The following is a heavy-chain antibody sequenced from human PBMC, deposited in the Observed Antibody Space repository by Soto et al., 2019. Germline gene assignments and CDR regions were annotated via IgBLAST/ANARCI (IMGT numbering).Heavy chain of an antibody. Sequence: SETLSLTCTVSGGSISSYYWSWIRQPPGKGLEWIGYIYYSGSTNYNPSLKSRVTISVDTSKNQFSLKLSSVTAADTAVYYCARAVDFSSTSCYSKLYYYYYYMDVWGKGTTVTVSS. CDR1: GGSISSYY. CDR3: ARAVDFSSTSCYSKLYYYYYYMDV. D-gene: IGHD2-2*01. J-gene: IGHJ6*03. V-gene: IGHV4-59*01. CDR2: IYYSGST.